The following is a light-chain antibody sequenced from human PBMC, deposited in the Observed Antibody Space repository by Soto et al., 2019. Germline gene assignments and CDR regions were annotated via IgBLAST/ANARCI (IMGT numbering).Light chain of an antibody. CDR1: SSNIGAGSD. CDR3: QSYDSSLSGYVV. Sequence: QSVLTQPPSVSGAPGQRVTISCTGSSSNIGAGSDVHWYQQLPGTAPNLLIYGNSNRPSGVPDRFSGSKSGTSASLAITGLQAEDEADYYCQSYDSSLSGYVVFGGGTKVTVL. CDR2: GNS. V-gene: IGLV1-40*01. J-gene: IGLJ2*01.